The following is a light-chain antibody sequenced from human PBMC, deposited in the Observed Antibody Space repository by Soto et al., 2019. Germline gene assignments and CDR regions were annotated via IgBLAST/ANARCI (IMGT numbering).Light chain of an antibody. CDR1: SSDVGGYNY. J-gene: IGLJ1*01. V-gene: IGLV2-14*01. Sequence: QSALTQPASVSGSPGQSITISCTGTSSDVGGYNYVSWYQQHPGKAPKLMIFEVSNRPSGVSNHFSGSKSGNTASLTISGLQAEDEADYYCSSYTSSRSYVFGTGTKFTVL. CDR2: EVS. CDR3: SSYTSSRSYV.